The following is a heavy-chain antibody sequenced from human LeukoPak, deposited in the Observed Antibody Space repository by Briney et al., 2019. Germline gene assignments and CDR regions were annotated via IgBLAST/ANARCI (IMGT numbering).Heavy chain of an antibody. CDR3: ASNYTSSWPDYYYMDV. V-gene: IGHV4-39*01. D-gene: IGHD6-13*01. CDR1: GGSISSRNYY. J-gene: IGHJ6*03. CDR2: IYYSGFT. Sequence: PSETLSLTCAASGGSISSRNYYWVWIPPPQGKGWEWNVPIYYSGFTYYNPSLRSRVTMSADTSKHQFSLKLSSLTAADTAVYYCASNYTSSWPDYYYMDVWGKGTTVTVSS.